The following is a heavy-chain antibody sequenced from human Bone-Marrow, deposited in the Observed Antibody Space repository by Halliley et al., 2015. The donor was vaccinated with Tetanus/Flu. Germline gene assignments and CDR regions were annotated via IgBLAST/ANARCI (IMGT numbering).Heavy chain of an antibody. Sequence: TLSLTCSVSGASMSDFYWSWLRQPPGKALEWIGYIYYTGSTNHNPSLRNRVTISVDRSKNQFSLKLTSVTAADTAIYYCARGGGGGPRYYAMDVWGQGTTVTVSS. CDR1: GASMSDFY. D-gene: IGHD1-20*01. CDR3: ARGGGGGPRYYAMDV. CDR2: IYYTGST. V-gene: IGHV4-59*01. J-gene: IGHJ6*02.